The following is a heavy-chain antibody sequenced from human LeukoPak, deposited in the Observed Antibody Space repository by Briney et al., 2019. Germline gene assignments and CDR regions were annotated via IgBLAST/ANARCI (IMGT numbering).Heavy chain of an antibody. J-gene: IGHJ6*02. CDR3: ARASRAPWMDV. V-gene: IGHV4-34*09. CDR1: GASFSGYY. CDR2: IYYSGST. Sequence: SETLSLTCAVYGASFSGYYWSWIRQPPGKGLEWIGSIYYSGSTYYNPSLKSRVTISVDTSKNQFSLKLSSVTAADTAVYYCARASRAPWMDVWGQGTTVTVSS.